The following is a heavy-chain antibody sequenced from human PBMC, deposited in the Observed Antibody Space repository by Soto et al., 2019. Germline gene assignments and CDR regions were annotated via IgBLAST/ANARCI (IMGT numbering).Heavy chain of an antibody. Sequence: GGSLRLSCAASGFTFSSYAMSWVRQAPGKGLEWVSAISGSGGSTYYADSVKGRFTISRDNSKNTLYLQINSLRAEDTAVYYCAKDNIVVVVPAAMSGTFDEWGQGTLVTVSS. CDR3: AKDNIVVVVPAAMSGTFDE. CDR1: GFTFSSYA. J-gene: IGHJ4*02. D-gene: IGHD2-2*01. V-gene: IGHV3-23*01. CDR2: ISGSGGST.